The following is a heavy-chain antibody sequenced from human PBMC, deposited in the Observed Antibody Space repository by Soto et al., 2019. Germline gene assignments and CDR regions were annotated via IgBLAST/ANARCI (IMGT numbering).Heavy chain of an antibody. Sequence: QVQLVESGGGVVQPGRSLRLSCAASGFTFSSYGMHWVRQAPGKGLEWVAVIWYDGSNKYYADSVKGRFTISRDNSKNTLYLQMNSLRAEDTSVYYCASHYSDSSGPPRDAFDIWGQGTMVTVSS. CDR1: GFTFSSYG. CDR2: IWYDGSNK. J-gene: IGHJ3*02. CDR3: ASHYSDSSGPPRDAFDI. V-gene: IGHV3-33*01. D-gene: IGHD3-22*01.